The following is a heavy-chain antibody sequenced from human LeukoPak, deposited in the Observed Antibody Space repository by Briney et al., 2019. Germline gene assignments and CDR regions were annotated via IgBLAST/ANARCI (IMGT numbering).Heavy chain of an antibody. CDR3: ASYNWNYDMDV. V-gene: IGHV3-74*01. J-gene: IGHJ6*02. CDR1: GFIFSNYW. D-gene: IGHD1-20*01. CDR2: INGDGS. Sequence: GGSLRLSCVASGFIFSNYWMYWVRHAPGKGLVWVSRINGDGSYGVSVNGRFTISRDNAKSTLYLQMHNLRVEDTAVYYCASYNWNYDMDVWGQGTTVIVSS.